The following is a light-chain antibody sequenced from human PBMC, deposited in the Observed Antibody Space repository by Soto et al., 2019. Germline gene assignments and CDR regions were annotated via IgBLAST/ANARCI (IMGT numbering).Light chain of an antibody. CDR2: AAS. CDR1: QSVDTF. Sequence: DIQLTQSPSSLSASVGDKVTVTCGASQSVDTFLNWYQKKPGRAPNLLIYAASTLHSGVPSRFSGSASGTDYTLTISGLQPDDFATHYCQQSYSNSPVTFGGGTRVEIK. J-gene: IGKJ4*01. V-gene: IGKV1-39*01. CDR3: QQSYSNSPVT.